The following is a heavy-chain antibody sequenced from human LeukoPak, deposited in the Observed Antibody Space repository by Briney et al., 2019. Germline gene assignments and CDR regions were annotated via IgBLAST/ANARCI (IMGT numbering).Heavy chain of an antibody. D-gene: IGHD6-13*01. CDR3: ARYSSSWLTLDY. J-gene: IGHJ4*02. Sequence: SETLSLTCTVSGGSISSSSYYWGWIRQPPGKGLEWIGSIYYSGSTYYNPSLKSRVTISVDTSKNQFPLKLSSVTAADTAVYYCARYSSSWLTLDYWGQGTLVTVSS. CDR2: IYYSGST. CDR1: GGSISSSSYY. V-gene: IGHV4-39*01.